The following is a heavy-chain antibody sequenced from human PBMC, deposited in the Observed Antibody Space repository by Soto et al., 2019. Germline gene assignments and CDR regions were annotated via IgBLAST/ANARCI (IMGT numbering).Heavy chain of an antibody. CDR3: ARLTGYSSGWYLEAWFDP. Sequence: SETLSVTCTVSGGSISSYYWSRIRQPPGKGLEWIGYIYYSGSTNYNPSLKSRVTISVDTSKNQFSLKLSSVTAADTAVYYCARLTGYSSGWYLEAWFDPWGQGTLVTVSS. D-gene: IGHD6-19*01. J-gene: IGHJ5*02. CDR2: IYYSGST. CDR1: GGSISSYY. V-gene: IGHV4-59*01.